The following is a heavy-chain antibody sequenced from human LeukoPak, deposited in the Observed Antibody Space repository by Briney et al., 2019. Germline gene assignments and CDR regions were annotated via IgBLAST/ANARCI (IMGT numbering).Heavy chain of an antibody. D-gene: IGHD6-13*01. CDR3: ARTVYSSSWYYFDY. CDR1: SGSFSGFS. CDR2: IDHSGST. Sequence: SETLSLTCAVYSGSFSGFSWNWIRQPPGKGLQRIAEIDHSGSTNYNPSLKSRVTISVDTSKNQFSLKLTSVTAADTAVYYCARTVYSSSWYYFDYWGQGTLVTVSS. J-gene: IGHJ4*02. V-gene: IGHV4-34*01.